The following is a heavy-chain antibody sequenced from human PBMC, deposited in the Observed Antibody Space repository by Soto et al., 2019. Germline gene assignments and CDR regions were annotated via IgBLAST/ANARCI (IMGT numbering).Heavy chain of an antibody. CDR1: GGTFSSYA. CDR2: IIPIFGTA. J-gene: IGHJ5*02. Sequence: ASVKVSCKASGGTFSSYAISWVRQAPGQGLEWMGGIIPIFGTANYAQKFQGRVTITADESTSTAYMELSSLRSEDTAVYYCAGRYGSGDWFDPWGQGTLVTVSS. D-gene: IGHD3-10*01. V-gene: IGHV1-69*13. CDR3: AGRYGSGDWFDP.